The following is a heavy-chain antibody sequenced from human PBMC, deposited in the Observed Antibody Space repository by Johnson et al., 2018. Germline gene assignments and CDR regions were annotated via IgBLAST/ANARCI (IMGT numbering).Heavy chain of an antibody. CDR3: ASAYSSGWYAVERN. V-gene: IGHV3-7*01. CDR2: INQGGGEK. Sequence: EVQLVESGGGLVQPGGSPRLSCAVSGFTFSDYWMSWVRQAPGKGLEWVATINQGGGEKYYVDSVKGRFTISRDNAKNSLYLQMNSLRVEESAVYYCASAYSSGWYAVERNWGQGTLVTVSS. CDR1: GFTFSDYW. J-gene: IGHJ4*02. D-gene: IGHD6-19*01.